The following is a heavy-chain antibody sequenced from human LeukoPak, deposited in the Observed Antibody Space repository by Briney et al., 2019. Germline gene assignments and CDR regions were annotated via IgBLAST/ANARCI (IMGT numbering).Heavy chain of an antibody. J-gene: IGHJ4*02. CDR3: ARRLRFGDYLPDF. CDR2: ISYDGSNK. CDR1: GFTFSSYA. Sequence: GGSLRLSCAASGFTFSSYAMHWVRQAPGKGLEWVAVISYDGSNKYYADSVKGRFTISRDNSKNTLYLQMNSLRAEDTALYYCARRLRFGDYLPDFWGQGTLVSVSS. D-gene: IGHD4-17*01. V-gene: IGHV3-30-3*01.